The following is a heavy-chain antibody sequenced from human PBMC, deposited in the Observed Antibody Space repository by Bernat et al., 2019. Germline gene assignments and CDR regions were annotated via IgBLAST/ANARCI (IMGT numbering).Heavy chain of an antibody. CDR2: IWYDGSNK. CDR1: GFTFSSYG. J-gene: IGHJ4*02. Sequence: QVQLVESGGGVVQPGRSLRLSCAASGFTFSSYGMHWVRQAPGKGLEWVAVIWYDGSNKYYADSVKGRFTISRDNSKNTLYLQMNSLRAEDTAVYYCARDLRYTTSNPDYWGQGTLVTVSS. CDR3: ARDLRYTTSNPDY. V-gene: IGHV3-33*01. D-gene: IGHD1-14*01.